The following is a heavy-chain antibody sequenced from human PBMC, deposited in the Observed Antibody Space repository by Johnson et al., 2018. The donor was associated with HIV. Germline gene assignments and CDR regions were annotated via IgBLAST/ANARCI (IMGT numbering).Heavy chain of an antibody. D-gene: IGHD3/OR15-3a*01. CDR3: TTAELGWTGLGAFDI. Sequence: VQLVESGGGLVQPGGSFSLSGAASGFPLSTAWMSWVRQAPGRGREGVGRFKRKIEGGKTTYAPPVKGDLPISRDDSKNTLYLQMNSLKTEDTAVYYCTTAELGWTGLGAFDIWGQGTMVTVSS. J-gene: IGHJ3*02. V-gene: IGHV3-15*01. CDR2: FKRKIEGGKT. CDR1: GFPLSTAW.